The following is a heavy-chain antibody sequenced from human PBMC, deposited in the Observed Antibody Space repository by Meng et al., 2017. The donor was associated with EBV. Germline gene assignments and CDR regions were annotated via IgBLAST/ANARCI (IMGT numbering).Heavy chain of an antibody. CDR2: IIPIFGTA. D-gene: IGHD6-13*01. CDR1: GGTFSSYA. CDR3: ARAEIAAAGRLDY. J-gene: IGHJ4*02. Sequence: QRQLGQAGDAVNKPGSLVKVSCKASGGTFSSYAISWVRQAPGQGLEWMGGIIPIFGTANYAQKFQGRVTITADKSTSTAYMELSSLRSEDTAVYYCARAEIAAAGRLDYWGQGTLVTVSS. V-gene: IGHV1-69*06.